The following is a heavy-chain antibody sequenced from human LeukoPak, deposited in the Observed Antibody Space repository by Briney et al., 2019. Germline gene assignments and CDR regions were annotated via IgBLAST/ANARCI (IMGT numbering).Heavy chain of an antibody. V-gene: IGHV1-69*04. Sequence: SVKVSCKASGGTFSSYAISWVRQAPGQGLEWMGRIIPILGIANYAQKFQGRVTITADKSTSTAYMELSSLRSEDTAVYYCASNPNGYYYYGMDVWGQGTTVTVSS. J-gene: IGHJ6*02. D-gene: IGHD2-8*01. CDR1: GGTFSSYA. CDR2: IIPILGIA. CDR3: ASNPNGYYYYGMDV.